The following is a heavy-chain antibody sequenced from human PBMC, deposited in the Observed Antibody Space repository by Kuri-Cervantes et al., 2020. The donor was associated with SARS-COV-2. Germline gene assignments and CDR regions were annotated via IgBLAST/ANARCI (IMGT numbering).Heavy chain of an antibody. V-gene: IGHV4-59*01. CDR2: IYYSGST. CDR1: GYSISSYY. Sequence: EALRLSCTVSGYSISSYYWSWIRQPPGKGLEWIGYIYYSGSTKYNPSLKSRVTISLNTSKNQFSLKLSSVTAADTDVYYCARGGGYDYPHYWGQGTLVTVSS. J-gene: IGHJ4*02. CDR3: ARGGGYDYPHY. D-gene: IGHD3-16*01.